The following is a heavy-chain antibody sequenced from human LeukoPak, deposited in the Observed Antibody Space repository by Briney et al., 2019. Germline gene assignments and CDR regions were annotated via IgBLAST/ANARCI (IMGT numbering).Heavy chain of an antibody. CDR1: GYTFTGYY. Sequence: ASVKVSCKASGYTFTGYYMQWVRQAPGQGLEWMGWINPNSGGTNYAQKFQGRVTMTRDTSNSTAYMELSRLRSDDTAVYYCAGYYYDSSAYNPKSCAFDIWGQGTMVTVSS. V-gene: IGHV1-2*02. CDR2: INPNSGGT. CDR3: AGYYYDSSAYNPKSCAFDI. D-gene: IGHD3-22*01. J-gene: IGHJ3*02.